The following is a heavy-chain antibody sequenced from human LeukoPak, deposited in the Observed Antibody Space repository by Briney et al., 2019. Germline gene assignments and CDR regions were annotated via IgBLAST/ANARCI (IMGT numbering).Heavy chain of an antibody. V-gene: IGHV3-48*03. CDR3: ARVGATSYYYYYMDV. CDR1: GFTFSSYE. CDR2: ISSSGSTI. J-gene: IGHJ6*03. D-gene: IGHD1-26*01. Sequence: GGSLRLSCAASGFTFSSYEMNWVRQAPGKGLEWVSYISSSGSTIYYADSVKGRFIISRDNAKNSLYLQMNSLRAEDTAVYYCARVGATSYYYYYMDVWGKGTTVTVSS.